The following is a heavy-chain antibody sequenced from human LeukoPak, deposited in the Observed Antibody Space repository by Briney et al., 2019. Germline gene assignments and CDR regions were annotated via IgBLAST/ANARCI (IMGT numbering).Heavy chain of an antibody. CDR1: GFTFSSYA. V-gene: IGHV3-23*01. CDR2: ISGSGGST. CDR3: AKPMDSSGYYLRYFDY. J-gene: IGHJ4*02. D-gene: IGHD3-22*01. Sequence: PGGSLRLSCAASGFTFSSYAMSWVRQAPGKGLEWVSAISGSGGSTYYADSVKGRFTISRDNSKNTLYLQMNSLRAEDTAVYYCAKPMDSSGYYLRYFDYWGQGTLVTVSS.